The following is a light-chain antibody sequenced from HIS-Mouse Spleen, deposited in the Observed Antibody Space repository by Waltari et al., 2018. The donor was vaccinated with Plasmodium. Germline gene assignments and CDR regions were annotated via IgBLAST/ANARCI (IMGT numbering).Light chain of an antibody. V-gene: IGKV3-15*01. CDR1: QSVSSN. CDR3: QQYNNWSFT. CDR2: GAS. Sequence: ELVMTQSPATLSVSPGERATLPCRASQSVSSNLAWYQQKPGQAPRLLIYGASTRATGSPARFSGSGSGTEFTLTISSLQSEDFAVYYCQQYNNWSFTFGPGTKVDIK. J-gene: IGKJ3*01.